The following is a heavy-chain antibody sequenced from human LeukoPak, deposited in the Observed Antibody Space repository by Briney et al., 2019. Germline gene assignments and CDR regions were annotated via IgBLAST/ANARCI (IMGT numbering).Heavy chain of an antibody. CDR3: ARIPGDRPDD. CDR1: GASMTSYY. J-gene: IGHJ4*02. Sequence: PSETLSLTCTVSGASMTSYYWTWIRQPPGKGLEWIGYMYFGERTNYNPSLKRRATISIDTSKKQFSLNLKSVTAADTAVYYCARIPGDRPDDWGQGTLVTVS. D-gene: IGHD7-27*01. V-gene: IGHV4-59*01. CDR2: MYFGERT.